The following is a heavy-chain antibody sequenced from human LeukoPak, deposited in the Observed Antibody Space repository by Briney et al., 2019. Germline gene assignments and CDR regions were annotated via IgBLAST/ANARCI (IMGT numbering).Heavy chain of an antibody. V-gene: IGHV3-30-3*01. D-gene: IGHD3-22*01. CDR2: ISYDGSNK. CDR3: ARGYYYDSSGYPPPY. Sequence: GGSLRLSCAAPGFTFSSYAMHWVRQAPGKGLEWVAVISYDGSNKYYADSVKGRFTISRDNSKNTLYLQMNSLRAEDTAVYYCARGYYYDSSGYPPPYWGQGTLVTVSS. CDR1: GFTFSSYA. J-gene: IGHJ4*02.